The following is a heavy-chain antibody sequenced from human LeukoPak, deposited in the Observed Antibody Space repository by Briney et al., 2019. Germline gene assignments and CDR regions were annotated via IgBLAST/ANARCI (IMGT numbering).Heavy chain of an antibody. V-gene: IGHV1-8*01. D-gene: IGHD3-10*01. Sequence: GASVTVSCKASGYAFTNSDINWARQATGQGREWMAWMNPNSGNTGYAQKLQDRITLTRDTPTRTAYIEPNSLTSDHTSVYFLPRAAMVRGSWWFDPWGQGTLVTVSS. CDR1: GYAFTNSD. J-gene: IGHJ5*02. CDR3: PRAAMVRGSWWFDP. CDR2: MNPNSGNT.